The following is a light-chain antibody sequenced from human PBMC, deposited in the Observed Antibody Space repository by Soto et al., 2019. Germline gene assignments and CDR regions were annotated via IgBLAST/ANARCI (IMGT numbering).Light chain of an antibody. V-gene: IGLV2-14*01. J-gene: IGLJ3*02. Sequence: QSVLTQPASVSGSPGQTIIMSCTGTSSDIGGSNSVSWYQQHPDKAPKLILFDVSHRPSKIPDRFSGSKSGNTASLTISGLQADDDADYYCSSYSTSGTLVVFGGGTKLTVL. CDR1: SSDIGGSNS. CDR2: DVS. CDR3: SSYSTSGTLVV.